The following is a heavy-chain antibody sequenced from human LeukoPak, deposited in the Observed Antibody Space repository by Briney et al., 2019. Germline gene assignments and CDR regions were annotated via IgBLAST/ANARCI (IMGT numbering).Heavy chain of an antibody. V-gene: IGHV3-30-3*01. J-gene: IGHJ4*02. CDR1: GFTFSSYA. Sequence: GGSLRLSCAASGFTFSSYAMHWVRQAPGKGLEWVAVISYDGSNKYYADSVKGRFTISRDNSKNTLYLQMNSLRAEDTAVYYCARVGGYYGSGSPHLDYWGQGTLVTVSS. D-gene: IGHD3-10*01. CDR3: ARVGGYYGSGSPHLDY. CDR2: ISYDGSNK.